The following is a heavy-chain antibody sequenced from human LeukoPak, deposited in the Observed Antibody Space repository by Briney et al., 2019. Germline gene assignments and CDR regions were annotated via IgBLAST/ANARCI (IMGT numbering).Heavy chain of an antibody. J-gene: IGHJ2*01. CDR2: MNPNSGNT. CDR3: AISIGSRWPHWYFDL. V-gene: IGHV1-8*01. CDR1: GYTFASYD. D-gene: IGHD6-13*01. Sequence: ASVRVSCKASGYTFASYDINWVQQATGQGLDWMGWMNPNSGNTGSVQKFQGTVSMTRNTSISTAYMELSSLSFEDPAVYYCAISIGSRWPHWYFDLWGGGTVVSV.